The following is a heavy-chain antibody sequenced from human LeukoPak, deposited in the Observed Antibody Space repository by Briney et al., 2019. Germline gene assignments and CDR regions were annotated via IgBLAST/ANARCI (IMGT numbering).Heavy chain of an antibody. J-gene: IGHJ4*02. CDR2: IHPSGIF. V-gene: IGHV4-34*01. Sequence: PSETLSLTCAVYGGSCDDYYCSWLRQPPGKGPEWIGEIHPSGIFYYNSSLLSRVTISIDTSKSQFSLRLTSVTAADTAFYYCARGRDRSKAGDHWGQGSLVTVSS. CDR1: GGSCDDYY. CDR3: ARGRDRSKAGDH. D-gene: IGHD5-24*01.